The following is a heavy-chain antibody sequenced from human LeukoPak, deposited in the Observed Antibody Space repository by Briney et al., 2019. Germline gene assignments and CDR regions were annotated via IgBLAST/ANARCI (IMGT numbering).Heavy chain of an antibody. CDR1: GYTFANYG. J-gene: IGHJ4*02. D-gene: IGHD6-19*01. V-gene: IGHV1-18*01. Sequence: ASVKVSCKASGYTFANYGISWVRQAPGQGLEWMGWISAYNGNTNYAQKLQGRVTMTTDTSTSTAYMELRSLRSDDTAVYYCARAGAYSSGWYKDYWGQGTLVTVSS. CDR3: ARAGAYSSGWYKDY. CDR2: ISAYNGNT.